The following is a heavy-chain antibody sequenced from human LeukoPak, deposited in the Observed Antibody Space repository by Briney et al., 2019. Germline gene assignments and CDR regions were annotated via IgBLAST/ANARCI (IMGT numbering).Heavy chain of an antibody. D-gene: IGHD3-22*01. Sequence: PGGSLRLSCAASGFTFSNAWMSWVRQAPGKGLEWVGRIKSKTDGGTTDYAAPVKGRFTISRDDSKNTLYLQMNSLKTEDTAVYYCTTAGPDMIVVVIGDLWGQGTLVTVSS. J-gene: IGHJ4*02. CDR3: TTAGPDMIVVVIGDL. CDR1: GFTFSNAW. CDR2: IKSKTDGGTT. V-gene: IGHV3-15*01.